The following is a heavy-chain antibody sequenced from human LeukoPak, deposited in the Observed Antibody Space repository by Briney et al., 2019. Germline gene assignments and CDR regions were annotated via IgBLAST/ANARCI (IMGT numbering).Heavy chain of an antibody. CDR2: IIPILGIA. CDR1: GGTFSSYT. D-gene: IGHD2-2*01. CDR3: ARVESTSCYGCIDY. V-gene: IGHV1-69*02. Sequence: SVKVSCKASGGTFSSYTISWVRQAPGQGLEWMGRIIPILGIANYAQKFQGRVTITADKSTSTAYMELSSLRSEDTAAYYCARVESTSCYGCIDYWGQGTLVTVSS. J-gene: IGHJ4*02.